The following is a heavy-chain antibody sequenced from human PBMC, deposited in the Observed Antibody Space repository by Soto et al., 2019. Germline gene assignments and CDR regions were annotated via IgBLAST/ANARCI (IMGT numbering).Heavy chain of an antibody. D-gene: IGHD6-13*01. Sequence: QVQLQESGPGLVKPSQTLSLTCTVSGGSISSGGYYWSWIRQHPGKGLEWIGYIYYSGSTYYNPSLKSRVTISVDTSKNQFSLKLSSGTAADTAVYYCARDSRTTQQLVHYYYYGMDVWGQGTTVTVSS. V-gene: IGHV4-31*03. CDR3: ARDSRTTQQLVHYYYYGMDV. CDR1: GGSISSGGYY. J-gene: IGHJ6*02. CDR2: IYYSGST.